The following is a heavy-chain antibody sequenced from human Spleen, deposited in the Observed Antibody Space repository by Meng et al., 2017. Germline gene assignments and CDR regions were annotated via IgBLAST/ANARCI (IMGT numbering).Heavy chain of an antibody. D-gene: IGHD2-15*01. Sequence: QVQLQQWGPGLVKPSQTLSLTCTVPGGPINNADYYWSWIRQPPGKGLEWIGYIYYSGSTYYNPSLKSRVTMSVDTSKDQFSLKLSSVTAADTAVYYCARVGACSGGKCYYRLFDYWGQGTLVTVSS. J-gene: IGHJ4*02. CDR2: IYYSGST. CDR1: GGPINNADYY. CDR3: ARVGACSGGKCYYRLFDY. V-gene: IGHV4-30-4*01.